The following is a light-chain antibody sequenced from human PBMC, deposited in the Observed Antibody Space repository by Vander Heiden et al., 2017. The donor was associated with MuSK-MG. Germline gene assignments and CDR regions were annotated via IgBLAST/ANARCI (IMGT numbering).Light chain of an antibody. V-gene: IGKV3-11*01. Sequence: EIVFTHSPATLSLSPGESATLSCRASQSVSSYLAWYQQKPGQSPRLLIYDASNSATGIPARFSGSGSGTDFTLTISILEPEDFAVYYCQYRSNWPLTFGGGTKVEIK. CDR3: QYRSNWPLT. CDR2: DAS. J-gene: IGKJ4*01. CDR1: QSVSSY.